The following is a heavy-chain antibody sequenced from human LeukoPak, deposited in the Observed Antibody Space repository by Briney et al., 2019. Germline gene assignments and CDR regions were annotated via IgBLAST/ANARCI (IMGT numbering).Heavy chain of an antibody. Sequence: SPSETLSLTCAVYGGSFSGYYWSCIRQPPGKGLEWIGEINHSGSTNYNPSLKSRVTISVDTSKNQFSLKLSSVTAADTAVYYCARGAYYYGSGSYYNEQGFQHWGQGTLVTVSS. J-gene: IGHJ1*01. CDR3: ARGAYYYGSGSYYNEQGFQH. D-gene: IGHD3-10*01. CDR2: INHSGST. V-gene: IGHV4-34*01. CDR1: GGSFSGYY.